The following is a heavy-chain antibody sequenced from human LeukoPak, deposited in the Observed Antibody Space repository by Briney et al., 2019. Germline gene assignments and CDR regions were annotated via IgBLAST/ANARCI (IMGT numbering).Heavy chain of an antibody. D-gene: IGHD3-10*01. CDR2: INHSGST. CDR1: GGSFSGYY. J-gene: IGHJ5*02. V-gene: IGHV4-34*01. CDR3: ARHLVTMVRGVILARSNWFDP. Sequence: SETLSLTCAVYGGSFSGYYWSWIRQPPGKGLEWIGEINHSGSTNYNPSLKSRVTISVDTSKNQFSLKLSPVTAADTAVYYCARHLVTMVRGVILARSNWFDPWGQGTLVTVSS.